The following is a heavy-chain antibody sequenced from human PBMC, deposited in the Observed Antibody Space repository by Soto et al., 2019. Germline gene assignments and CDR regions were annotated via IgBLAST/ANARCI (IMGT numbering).Heavy chain of an antibody. CDR1: GGSISNYY. J-gene: IGHJ4*02. D-gene: IGHD2-21*02. V-gene: IGHV4-59*13. Sequence: SETLSLTCTVSGGSISNYYWSWIRQPPGKGLEWIGYIYYGGSTNYNPSLKSRPAISVDPSKNQFSLKLSSVTAADTAVYYCARSSTRDAYWGQGTLVTVSS. CDR3: ARSSTRDAY. CDR2: IYYGGST.